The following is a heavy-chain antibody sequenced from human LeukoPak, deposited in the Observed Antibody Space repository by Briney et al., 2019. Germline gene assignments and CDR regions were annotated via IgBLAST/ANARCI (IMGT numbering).Heavy chain of an antibody. CDR3: ARDGRTFPH. J-gene: IGHJ4*02. D-gene: IGHD2/OR15-2a*01. CDR2: IRPDGGEQ. V-gene: IGHV3-7*04. Sequence: GGSLRLSCAASGLTFSSYWMSWVRQAPGKGLEWVANIRPDGGEQFYVDSVKGRFTISRDNAKNSLYLQMNSLRAEDTAMYYCARDGRTFPHWGQGTLVTVSS. CDR1: GLTFSSYW.